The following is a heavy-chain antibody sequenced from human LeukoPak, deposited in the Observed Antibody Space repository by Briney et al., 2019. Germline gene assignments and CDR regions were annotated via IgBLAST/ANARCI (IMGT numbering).Heavy chain of an antibody. CDR3: AREPGIGYYYYMDV. CDR1: GGSISSGDYY. J-gene: IGHJ6*03. V-gene: IGHV4-39*02. Sequence: SETLSLTCTVSGGSISSGDYYWSWIRQPPGKGLEWIGSIYYSGSTYYNPSLKSRVTISVDTSKNQFSLKLSSVTAADTAVYYCAREPGIGYYYYMDVWGKGTTVTVSS. D-gene: IGHD2-15*01. CDR2: IYYSGST.